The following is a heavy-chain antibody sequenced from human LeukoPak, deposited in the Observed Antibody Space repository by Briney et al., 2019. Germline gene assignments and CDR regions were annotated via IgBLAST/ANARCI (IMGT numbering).Heavy chain of an antibody. Sequence: GGSLRLSCATSGFTFSNHEMNWVRQAPGKGLEWVAYTSRGGSDISYADSVKGRFTISTDNANSSLYPQTNSLRAEDTAVYFCVSARLIRLENFFDYWGQGTLVTVSS. CDR1: GFTFSNHE. J-gene: IGHJ4*02. V-gene: IGHV3-48*03. D-gene: IGHD2-21*02. CDR2: TSRGGSDI. CDR3: VSARLIRLENFFDY.